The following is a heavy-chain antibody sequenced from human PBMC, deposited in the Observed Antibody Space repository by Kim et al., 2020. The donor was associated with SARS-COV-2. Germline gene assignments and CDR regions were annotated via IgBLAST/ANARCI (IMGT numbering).Heavy chain of an antibody. D-gene: IGHD2-15*01. J-gene: IGHJ3*02. CDR3: ARDGCSGGSCDSHRSGAFDI. V-gene: IGHV1-3*01. CDR1: GYTFTNYA. Sequence: ASVKVSCKASGYTFTNYAMHWVRQAPGQRLEWMGWINVGNGNTKYSQKLQDRVTITRDTSASTAYMELSSLRSDDTTVYYCARDGCSGGSCDSHRSGAFDIWGQGTMVTVSS. CDR2: INVGNGNT.